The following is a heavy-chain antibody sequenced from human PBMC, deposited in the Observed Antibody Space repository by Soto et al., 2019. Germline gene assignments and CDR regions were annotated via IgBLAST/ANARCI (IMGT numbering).Heavy chain of an antibody. Sequence: EVQLVQSGAEVKKPGESLKISCKGSGYSFTSYWIGWLRQMPGKGLEWMGIIYPGDSDTRYSPSFQGQVTISADKSISTGYLQWSSLKASDTAMYYCARGSVVPAAMHWFDPWGQGTLVTVSS. D-gene: IGHD2-2*01. CDR3: ARGSVVPAAMHWFDP. CDR2: IYPGDSDT. J-gene: IGHJ5*02. V-gene: IGHV5-51*03. CDR1: GYSFTSYW.